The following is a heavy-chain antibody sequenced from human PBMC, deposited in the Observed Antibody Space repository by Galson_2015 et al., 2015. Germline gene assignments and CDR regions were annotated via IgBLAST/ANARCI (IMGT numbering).Heavy chain of an antibody. CDR3: AREIGYCSSTSCANDAFDI. J-gene: IGHJ3*02. CDR1: GFTFSSYW. CDR2: INSDGSST. V-gene: IGHV3-74*01. Sequence: SLRLSCAASGFTFSSYWMHWVRQAPGKGLVWVSRINSDGSSTSYADSVKGRFTISRDNAKNTLYLQMNSLRAEDTAVYYCAREIGYCSSTSCANDAFDIWGQGTMVTVSS. D-gene: IGHD2-2*01.